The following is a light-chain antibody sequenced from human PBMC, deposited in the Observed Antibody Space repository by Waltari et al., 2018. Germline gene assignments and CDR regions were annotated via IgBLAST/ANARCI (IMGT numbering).Light chain of an antibody. V-gene: IGKV3-15*01. CDR3: QQYNTWPPIT. CDR1: QSVSSN. CDR2: EAS. Sequence: EIVMTQSPATLSVSPGERATLSCRASQSVSSNFAWYQQKPGQTPRLLIYEASTRPTGIPARFSGSGSWTEVTLSISNLQSEDFAVYYCQQYNTWPPITFGQGTRLEIK. J-gene: IGKJ5*01.